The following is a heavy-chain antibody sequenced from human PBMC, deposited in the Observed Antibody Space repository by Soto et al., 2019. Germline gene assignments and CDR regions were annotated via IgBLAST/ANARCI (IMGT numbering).Heavy chain of an antibody. D-gene: IGHD6-13*01. J-gene: IGHJ5*02. CDR3: ASESLAEAAAGP. CDR1: GFTFSSYW. CDR2: IKQDGSEK. V-gene: IGHV3-7*01. Sequence: GGSLRLSCAASGFTFSSYWMSWVCRAPGKGLEWVANIKQDGSEKYYVDSVKGRFTISRDNAKNSLYLQMNSLRAEDTAVYYCASESLAEAAAGPWGQGTLVTFSS.